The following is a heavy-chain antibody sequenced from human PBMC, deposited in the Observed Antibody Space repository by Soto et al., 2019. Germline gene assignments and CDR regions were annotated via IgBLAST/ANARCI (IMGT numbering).Heavy chain of an antibody. Sequence: PGGSLRLSCAASGFTFSSYGMHWVRQAPGKGLEWVAVISYDGSNKYYADSVKGRFTISRDNSKNTLYLQMNSLRAEDTAVYYCAKESVRYYDSSGDFDYWGQGTLVTVSS. CDR1: GFTFSSYG. CDR2: ISYDGSNK. CDR3: AKESVRYYDSSGDFDY. D-gene: IGHD3-22*01. J-gene: IGHJ4*02. V-gene: IGHV3-30*18.